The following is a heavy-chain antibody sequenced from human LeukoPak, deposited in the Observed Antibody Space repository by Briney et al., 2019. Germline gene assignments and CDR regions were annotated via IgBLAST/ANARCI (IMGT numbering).Heavy chain of an antibody. J-gene: IGHJ4*02. Sequence: GGSLTLSCAASGFTVNSVFMSWVRQAPGKGLEWISVIYSAGNTYYADSVKDRFTISRDNAKNSLYLQMNSLRAEDTAVYYCARDCSGGSCCDYWGQGTLVTVSS. D-gene: IGHD2-15*01. CDR1: GFTVNSVF. V-gene: IGHV3-66*01. CDR2: IYSAGNT. CDR3: ARDCSGGSCCDY.